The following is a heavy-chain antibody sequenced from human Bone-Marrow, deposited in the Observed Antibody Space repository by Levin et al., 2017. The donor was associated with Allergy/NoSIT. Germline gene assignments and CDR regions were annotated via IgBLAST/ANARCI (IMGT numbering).Heavy chain of an antibody. CDR2: ISSSSSYI. CDR3: ARDPTPSTHRTWIQLWPYI. Sequence: PGGSLRLSCAASGFTFSSYSMNWVRQAPGKGLEWVSSISSSSSYIYYADSVKGRFTISRDNAKNSLYLQMNSLRAEDTAVYYCARDPTPSTHRTWIQLWPYIWGQGTMVTVSS. V-gene: IGHV3-21*01. D-gene: IGHD5-18*01. CDR1: GFTFSSYS. J-gene: IGHJ3*02.